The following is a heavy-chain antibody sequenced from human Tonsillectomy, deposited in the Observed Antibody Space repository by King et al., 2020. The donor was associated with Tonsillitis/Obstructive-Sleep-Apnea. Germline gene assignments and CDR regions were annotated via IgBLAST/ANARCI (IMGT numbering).Heavy chain of an antibody. D-gene: IGHD2-2*01. CDR3: ARENIVVVPAVMGGGFDY. CDR1: GVSFSGYY. V-gene: IGHV4-34*01. CDR2: VNHSGST. J-gene: IGHJ4*02. Sequence: VQLQQWGAGLLKPSETLSLPCAVYGVSFSGYYWSWIRQPPGKGLEWIGEVNHSGSTNYNPSLKSRVTISLDTSKNQFSLKLTSVTAADTAVYYCARENIVVVPAVMGGGFDYWGQGTLVTVSS.